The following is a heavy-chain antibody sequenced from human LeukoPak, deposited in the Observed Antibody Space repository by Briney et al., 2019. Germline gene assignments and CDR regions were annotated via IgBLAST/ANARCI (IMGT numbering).Heavy chain of an antibody. CDR2: IYYSGST. CDR3: AREGAIYSSGWYWSRSGAFDI. Sequence: SETLSLTCTVSSGYISNSNYYWGWIRQPPGKGLEWIGSIYYSGSTYYNPTLKSRVTISVDTSKNQFSLKLSSVTAADTAVYYCAREGAIYSSGWYWSRSGAFDIWGQGTMVTVSS. J-gene: IGHJ3*02. V-gene: IGHV4-39*07. D-gene: IGHD6-19*01. CDR1: SGYISNSNYY.